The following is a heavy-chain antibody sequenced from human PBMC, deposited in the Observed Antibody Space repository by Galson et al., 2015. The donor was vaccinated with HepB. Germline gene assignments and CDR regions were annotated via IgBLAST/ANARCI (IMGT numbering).Heavy chain of an antibody. CDR3: ARANTLDRGVTWALFDY. Sequence: SVKVSCKASGYTFTSYGISWVRQAPGQGLEWMGWISAYNGNTNYAQKLQGRVTMTTDTSTSTAYMELRSLRSDDTAVYYCARANTLDRGVTWALFDYWGQGTLVTVSS. D-gene: IGHD3-10*01. V-gene: IGHV1-18*01. CDR2: ISAYNGNT. J-gene: IGHJ4*02. CDR1: GYTFTSYG.